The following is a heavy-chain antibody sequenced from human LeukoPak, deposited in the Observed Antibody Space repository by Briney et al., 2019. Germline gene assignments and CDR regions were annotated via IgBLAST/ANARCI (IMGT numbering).Heavy chain of an antibody. CDR1: GYIFTNYG. CDR2: ISAYNGNT. J-gene: IGHJ4*02. V-gene: IGHV1-18*01. CDR3: ARAGYSRFVDDLDY. Sequence: ASVKVSCKASGYIFTNYGINWVRQAPGQGLEWMGWISAYNGNTMYTQKLQDRVTMTTDTSTSTAYMELKTLRSDDTAVYFCARAGYSRFVDDLDYWGQGTLVTVSS. D-gene: IGHD1-26*01.